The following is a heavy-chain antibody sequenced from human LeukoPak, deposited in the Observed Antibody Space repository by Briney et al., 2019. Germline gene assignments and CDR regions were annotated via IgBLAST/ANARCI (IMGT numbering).Heavy chain of an antibody. V-gene: IGHV3-7*03. CDR1: GFTFSSYW. D-gene: IGHD3-22*01. CDR3: TRELTTMIVVEPTVY. J-gene: IGHJ4*02. CDR2: IKQDGSEK. Sequence: GGSLRLSCAASGFTFSSYWMSWVRQAPGKGLEWVANIKQDGSEKYYVDSVKGRFTISRDNAKNSLYLQMNSLRAEDTAVYYCTRELTTMIVVEPTVYWGQGTLVTVSS.